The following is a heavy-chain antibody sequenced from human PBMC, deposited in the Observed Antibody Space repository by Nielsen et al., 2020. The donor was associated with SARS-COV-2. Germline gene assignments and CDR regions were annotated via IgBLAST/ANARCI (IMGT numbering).Heavy chain of an antibody. CDR3: AADSGYSSGWYGVGEFDY. CDR2: IVVGSGNT. V-gene: IGHV1-58*01. CDR1: GFTFTSSA. D-gene: IGHD6-19*01. J-gene: IGHJ4*02. Sequence: SVKVSCKASGFTFTSSAVQWVRQARGQRLEWIGWIVVGSGNTNYAQKFQERVTITRDMSTSTAYMELSSLRSEDTAVYYCAADSGYSSGWYGVGEFDYWGQGTLVTVSS.